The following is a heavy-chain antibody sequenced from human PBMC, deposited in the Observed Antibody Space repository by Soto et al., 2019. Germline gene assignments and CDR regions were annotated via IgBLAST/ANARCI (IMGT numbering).Heavy chain of an antibody. V-gene: IGHV4-34*01. CDR3: AVRGYSYGYDPLMRDGMDV. CDR1: GGSFSGYY. D-gene: IGHD5-18*01. Sequence: SETLSLTCAVYGGSFSGYYWSWIRQPPGKGLEWIGEINHSGSTNYNPSLKSRVTISVDTSKNQFSLKLSSVTAADTAVYYCAVRGYSYGYDPLMRDGMDVWGQGTTVTVSS. CDR2: INHSGST. J-gene: IGHJ6*02.